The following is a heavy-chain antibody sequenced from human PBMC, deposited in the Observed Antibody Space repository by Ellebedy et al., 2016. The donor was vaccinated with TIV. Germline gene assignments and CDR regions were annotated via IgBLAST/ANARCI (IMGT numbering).Heavy chain of an antibody. CDR3: ARARIYENSGYVIGY. V-gene: IGHV4-39*07. Sequence: MPSETLSLTCTVSGASISNNDYYWGWIRQPPGKGLEWIGTIYYLGNTYYNPSLKSRVTISVDTSKNLFSLKLSSVTAADTAVYYCARARIYENSGYVIGYWGQGSLVTVSS. CDR1: GASISNNDYY. D-gene: IGHD5-12*01. CDR2: IYYLGNT. J-gene: IGHJ4*02.